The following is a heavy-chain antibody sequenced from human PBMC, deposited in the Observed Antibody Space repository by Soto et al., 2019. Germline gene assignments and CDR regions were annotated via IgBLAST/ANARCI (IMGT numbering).Heavy chain of an antibody. D-gene: IGHD3-16*01. CDR1: GFSLTTRGVG. V-gene: IGHV2-5*02. CDR2: IYWDDDK. CDR3: AHIPNYYEYDWFDP. Sequence: QITLKESGPTLVKPTQTLTLTCTFSGFSLTTRGVGVGWIRQPPGKALECLARIYWDDDKRYSPSLQSRLSITKDTSKNQVVRTMTNVDPVDTATYYCAHIPNYYEYDWFDPWGQGTLVSVSS. J-gene: IGHJ5*02.